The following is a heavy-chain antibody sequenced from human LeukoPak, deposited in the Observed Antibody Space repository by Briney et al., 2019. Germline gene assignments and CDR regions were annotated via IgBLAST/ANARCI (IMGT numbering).Heavy chain of an antibody. J-gene: IGHJ4*02. CDR1: EYTFTGYY. CDR2: INPNSGGT. CDR3: ARASYQSPFDY. V-gene: IGHV1-2*02. D-gene: IGHD2-2*01. Sequence: ASVKVSCKASEYTFTGYYMHWVRQAPGQGLEWMGWINPNSGGTNYAQNFQGRVTMTRDTSVSTAYMELSGLRSDDTAVYYCARASYQSPFDYWGQGTLVTVSS.